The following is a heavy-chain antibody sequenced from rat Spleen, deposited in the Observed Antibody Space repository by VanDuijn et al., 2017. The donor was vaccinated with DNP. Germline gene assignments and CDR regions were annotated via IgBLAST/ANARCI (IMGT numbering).Heavy chain of an antibody. J-gene: IGHJ2*01. CDR1: DYSITNNY. CDR3: ARWTYYFDY. V-gene: IGHV3-1*01. CDR2: ISYSGRT. Sequence: EVQLQESGPGLVKPSQSLSLTCSVTDYSITNNYWGWIRQFPGNKMEYIGHISYSGRTTYNPSLKSRITITRDTSKNQFFLQLSSVTTEDTATYYCARWTYYFDYWGQGVIVTVSS.